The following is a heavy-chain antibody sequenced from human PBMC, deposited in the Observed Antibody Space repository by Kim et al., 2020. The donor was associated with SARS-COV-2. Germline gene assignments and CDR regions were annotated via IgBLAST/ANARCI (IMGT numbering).Heavy chain of an antibody. J-gene: IGHJ1*01. D-gene: IGHD2-21*02. V-gene: IGHV1-2*02. Sequence: ASVKVSCRTSGYTFSDFYIHWVRQAPGQGLEYMGWINPNSADTYYAQRFQDRVTMTTVTSISTAYMELRSLNSDDTAVYYCARSLTVTAGEYFRHWGQGT. CDR2: INPNSADT. CDR3: ARSLTVTAGEYFRH. CDR1: GYTFSDFY.